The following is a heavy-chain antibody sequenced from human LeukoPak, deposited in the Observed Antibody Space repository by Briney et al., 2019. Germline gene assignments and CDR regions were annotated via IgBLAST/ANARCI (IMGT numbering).Heavy chain of an antibody. V-gene: IGHV3-23*01. D-gene: IGHD1-26*01. J-gene: IGHJ6*02. CDR1: GFTFSSYA. Sequence: GGSLRLSCAASGFTFSSYAMSWVRQAPGKGLEWVSAISGSGGSTYYADSVKGRFTISRDNSKNTLYLQMNSLRAEDTAVYYCAKEEWELLPDLYSGMDVWGQGTTVTVSS. CDR3: AKEEWELLPDLYSGMDV. CDR2: ISGSGGST.